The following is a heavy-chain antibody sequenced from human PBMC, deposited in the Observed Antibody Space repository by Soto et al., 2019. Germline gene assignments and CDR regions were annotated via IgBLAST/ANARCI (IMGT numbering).Heavy chain of an antibody. J-gene: IGHJ3*02. CDR3: ASHKGRGYDSAFDI. V-gene: IGHV4-59*08. CDR1: GGSISSYS. Sequence: PSETLSLTCTVSGGSISSYSWSWIRQPPGRGLEWIAYISYSGSTNFNPSLKSRVTVSIDTSKSQFSLRVTSVTAADTAFYYCASHKGRGYDSAFDIWGQGTLVTVSS. CDR2: ISYSGST. D-gene: IGHD5-12*01.